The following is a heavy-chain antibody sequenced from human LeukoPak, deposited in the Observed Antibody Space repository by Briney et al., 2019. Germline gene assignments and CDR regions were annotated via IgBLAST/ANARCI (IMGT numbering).Heavy chain of an antibody. CDR2: INHSGST. D-gene: IGHD2-2*01. J-gene: IGHJ4*02. CDR3: ARDRMYQLLPFDY. CDR1: GGSFSGYY. V-gene: IGHV4-34*01. Sequence: SETLSLTCAVYGGSFSGYYWSWIRQPPGKGLEWIGEINHSGSTNYNPSLKSRVTISVDTSKNQFSLKLSSVTAADTAVYYCARDRMYQLLPFDYWGQGTLVTVSS.